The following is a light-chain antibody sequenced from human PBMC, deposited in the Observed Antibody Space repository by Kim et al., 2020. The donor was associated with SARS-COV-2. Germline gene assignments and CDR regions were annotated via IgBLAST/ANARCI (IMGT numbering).Light chain of an antibody. Sequence: GKTVTISCTRSSGSIASNYVQWYQQRPGSAPTTVIYEDNQRPSGVPDRFSGSIDSSSNSASLTISGPKTEDEADYYCQSYDSSTWVFGGGTQLTVL. CDR3: QSYDSSTWV. V-gene: IGLV6-57*03. CDR2: EDN. CDR1: SGSIASNY. J-gene: IGLJ3*02.